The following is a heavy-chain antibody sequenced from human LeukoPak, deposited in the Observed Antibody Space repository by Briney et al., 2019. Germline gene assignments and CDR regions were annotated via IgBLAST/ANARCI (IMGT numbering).Heavy chain of an antibody. CDR3: ARKLGGYEARRRKYYMDV. CDR1: GFTFSNYG. J-gene: IGHJ6*03. Sequence: GGSLRLSCVASGFTFSNYGMNWVRQAPGKGLEWVSYISRNSGSIYYAYSVKGRFTISRDNAKNSLYLQMDSLRAEDTAVYYCARKLGGYEARRRKYYMDVWGKGTTVTVSS. CDR2: ISRNSGSI. V-gene: IGHV3-48*01. D-gene: IGHD5-12*01.